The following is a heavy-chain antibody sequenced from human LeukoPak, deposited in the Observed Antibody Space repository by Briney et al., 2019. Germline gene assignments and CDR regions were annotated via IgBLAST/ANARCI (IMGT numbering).Heavy chain of an antibody. J-gene: IGHJ4*02. CDR2: INHSGST. CDR3: ARGWGYSSSWYGY. V-gene: IGHV4-34*01. Sequence: PSETLSLTCAVYGGSFSGYYWSWIRQPPGKGLEWIGEINHSGSTNYNPSLKSRVTISVDTSKNQFSLKLSSVTAADTAVCYCARGWGYSSSWYGYWGQGTLVTVSS. D-gene: IGHD6-13*01. CDR1: GGSFSGYY.